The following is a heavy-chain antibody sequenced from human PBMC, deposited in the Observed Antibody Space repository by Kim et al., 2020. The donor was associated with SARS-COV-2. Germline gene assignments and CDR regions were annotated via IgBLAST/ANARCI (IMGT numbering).Heavy chain of an antibody. J-gene: IGHJ6*02. CDR2: IWYDGSNK. V-gene: IGHV3-33*01. CDR1: GFTFSSYG. D-gene: IGHD3-22*01. CDR3: ARSYYYDSSGYYYVNYHYYGMDV. Sequence: GGSLRLSCAASGFTFSSYGMHWVRQAPGKGLEWVAVIWYDGSNKYYADSVKGRFTISRDNSKNTLYLQMNSLRAEDTAVYYCARSYYYDSSGYYYVNYHYYGMDVWGQGTTVTVSS.